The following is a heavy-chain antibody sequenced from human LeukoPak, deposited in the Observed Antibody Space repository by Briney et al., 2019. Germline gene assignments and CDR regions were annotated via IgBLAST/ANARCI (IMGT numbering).Heavy chain of an antibody. D-gene: IGHD1-7*01. CDR1: GYTFTSYG. CDR3: ARGKVYNWNYLLTPTLDY. Sequence: ASVKVSCKASGYTFTSYGISWVRQAPGQGLEWMGWINAYNGNTNYAQKLQGRVTMTTDTSTSTAYMELRSLRSDDTAVYYCARGKVYNWNYLLTPTLDYWGQGTLVTVSS. V-gene: IGHV1-18*01. CDR2: INAYNGNT. J-gene: IGHJ4*02.